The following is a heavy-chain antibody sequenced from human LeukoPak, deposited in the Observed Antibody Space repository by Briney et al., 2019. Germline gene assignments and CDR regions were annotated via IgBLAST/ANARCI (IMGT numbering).Heavy chain of an antibody. V-gene: IGHV3-74*01. J-gene: IGHJ4*02. CDR1: GFTFSSYW. CDR2: INGDGRNI. D-gene: IGHD3-10*01. CDR3: ARGPFVLLFGESYFDY. Sequence: GGSLRLSCVASGFTFSSYWMHWVRQDPRKGLVWVSRINGDGRNINYADSVRGRFTISRDNAKNTLYLQMNSLRAEDTAIYYCARGPFVLLFGESYFDYWGQGTLVTVSS.